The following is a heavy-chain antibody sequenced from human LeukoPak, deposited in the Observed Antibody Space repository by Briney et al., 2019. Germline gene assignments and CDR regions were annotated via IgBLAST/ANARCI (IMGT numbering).Heavy chain of an antibody. CDR2: LGRSGENR. CDR1: GFSMSVYW. J-gene: IGHJ6*02. D-gene: IGHD2-2*01. Sequence: GGSLRLSCEASGFSMSVYWMSWVRQAPGKGLEWVSGLGRSGENRYYATSVRGRFSISRDNSKDTVYLQMNSLRAEDTAIYYCVKDRPCETCMPMDAWGQGTTVTVSS. CDR3: VKDRPCETCMPMDA. V-gene: IGHV3-23*01.